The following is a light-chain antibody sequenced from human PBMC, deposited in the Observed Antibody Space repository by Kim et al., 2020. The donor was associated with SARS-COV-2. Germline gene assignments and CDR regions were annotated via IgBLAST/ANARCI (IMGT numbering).Light chain of an antibody. CDR3: QSADSSGTYLWV. J-gene: IGLJ3*02. CDR2: KDS. V-gene: IGLV3-25*03. Sequence: PGQTARITCSGDALPKQYAYWYQQKPGQAPVLVIYKDSERPSGIPERFSGSSSGTTVTLTIGGVQAEDEADYYCQSADSSGTYLWVFGGGTQLTVL. CDR1: ALPKQY.